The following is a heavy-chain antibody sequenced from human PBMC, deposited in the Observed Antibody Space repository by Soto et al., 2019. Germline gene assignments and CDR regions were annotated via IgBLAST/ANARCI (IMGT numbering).Heavy chain of an antibody. J-gene: IGHJ6*02. Sequence: GGSLRLSCAASGFTFSSYAMSWVRQAPGKGLEWVSAISGSGGSTYYADSVKGRFTISRDNSKNTLYLQMNSLRAEDTAVYYCAKSASEGYSGYDYYYYYGMDVWGQGTTVTVSS. CDR2: ISGSGGST. CDR3: AKSASEGYSGYDYYYYYGMDV. V-gene: IGHV3-23*01. CDR1: GFTFSSYA. D-gene: IGHD5-12*01.